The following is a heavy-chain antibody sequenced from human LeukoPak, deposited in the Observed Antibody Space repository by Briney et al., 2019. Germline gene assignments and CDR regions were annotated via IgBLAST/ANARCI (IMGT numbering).Heavy chain of an antibody. J-gene: IGHJ3*02. V-gene: IGHV1-18*01. D-gene: IGHD3-22*01. CDR1: GYTFTGYG. Sequence: ASVKVSCKASGYTFTGYGISWVRQAPGQGLEWMGWISAYNGNTNYAQKLQGRVTMTTDTSTSTAYMELRSLRSDDTAVYYCARETYYYDSSGPHDAFDIWGQGTMVTVSS. CDR3: ARETYYYDSSGPHDAFDI. CDR2: ISAYNGNT.